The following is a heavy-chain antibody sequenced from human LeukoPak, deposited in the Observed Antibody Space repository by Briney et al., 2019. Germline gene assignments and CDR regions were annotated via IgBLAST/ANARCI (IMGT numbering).Heavy chain of an antibody. CDR1: GFGFSSYW. CDR3: AREQHYSSGNYVAWGGALDV. V-gene: IGHV3-7*01. CDR2: IKQDGSEK. J-gene: IGHJ3*01. D-gene: IGHD3-10*01. Sequence: PGGSLRLSCEASGFGFSSYWMTWVRQTPGKGLEWVANIKQDGSEKYYLDSVKGRFTISRDNAKISVYLQMNSLRAEDMAVYYCAREQHYSSGNYVAWGGALDVWGQGTTVIVSS.